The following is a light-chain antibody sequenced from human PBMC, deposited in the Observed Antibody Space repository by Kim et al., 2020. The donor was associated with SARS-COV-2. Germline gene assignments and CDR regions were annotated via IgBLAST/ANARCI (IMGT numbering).Light chain of an antibody. CDR1: SGSIASNY. Sequence: NFMLTQPHSVSESPEKTVTISCTGSSGSIASNYVQWYQQRPGSAPTTVIYEDNQRPSGVPDRFSGSIDSSSNSASLTISGLKTEDEADYYCQSYDSSNHVVFGGGTQLTVL. CDR2: EDN. CDR3: QSYDSSNHVV. J-gene: IGLJ2*01. V-gene: IGLV6-57*02.